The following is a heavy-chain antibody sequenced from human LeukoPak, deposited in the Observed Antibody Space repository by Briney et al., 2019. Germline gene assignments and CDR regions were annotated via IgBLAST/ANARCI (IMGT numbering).Heavy chain of an antibody. V-gene: IGHV3-48*03. D-gene: IGHD1-1*01. CDR1: GFMFVTYE. Sequence: PGGSLRLSCAASGFMFVTYEMTWVRQAPGGGLEWIAYISSSGQTIYYADSVRGRFTVARDNARSSLYLDMISLSVEHAAFYFCTRGGSVTTGPIDHWGQGTLVTVSS. CDR3: TRGGSVTTGPIDH. CDR2: ISSSGQTI. J-gene: IGHJ4*02.